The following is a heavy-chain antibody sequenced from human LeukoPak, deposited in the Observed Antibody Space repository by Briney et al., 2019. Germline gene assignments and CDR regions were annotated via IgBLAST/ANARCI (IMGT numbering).Heavy chain of an antibody. Sequence: PGGSLRLSCAASGFTFSSYGMHWVRQAPGKGLEWVAVISYDGSNKYYADSVKGRFTISRDNSKNTLYLQMNSLRAEDTAVYYCAKPYYYDSSGYYGDFGYWGQGTLVTVSS. CDR1: GFTFSSYG. J-gene: IGHJ4*02. D-gene: IGHD3-22*01. V-gene: IGHV3-30*18. CDR3: AKPYYYDSSGYYGDFGY. CDR2: ISYDGSNK.